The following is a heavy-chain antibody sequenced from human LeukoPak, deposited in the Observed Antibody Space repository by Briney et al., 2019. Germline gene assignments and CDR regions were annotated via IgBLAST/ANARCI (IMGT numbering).Heavy chain of an antibody. CDR2: INHSGTT. V-gene: IGHV4-34*01. CDR3: ASHSRRYWYFDL. J-gene: IGHJ2*01. CDR1: GGSFSGYY. Sequence: SETLSLTCAVYGGSFSGYYWSWIRQPPGKGLEWIGEINHSGTTNYNPSLKSRVTISVDTSKNQFSLKLTSVTAADTAVYYCASHSRRYWYFDLWGRGTLVTVSS.